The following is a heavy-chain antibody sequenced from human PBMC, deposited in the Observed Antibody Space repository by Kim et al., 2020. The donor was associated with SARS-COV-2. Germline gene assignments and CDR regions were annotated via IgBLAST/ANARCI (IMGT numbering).Heavy chain of an antibody. J-gene: IGHJ4*02. V-gene: IGHV3-23*01. Sequence: GGSLRLSCAASGFTFSSYAMSWVRQAPGKGLEWVSAISGSGGSTYYADSVKGRFTISRDNSKNTLYLQMNSLRAEDTAVYYCANHLLPTVTHDAYFDYWGQGTLVTVSS. CDR1: GFTFSSYA. D-gene: IGHD4-17*01. CDR3: ANHLLPTVTHDAYFDY. CDR2: ISGSGGST.